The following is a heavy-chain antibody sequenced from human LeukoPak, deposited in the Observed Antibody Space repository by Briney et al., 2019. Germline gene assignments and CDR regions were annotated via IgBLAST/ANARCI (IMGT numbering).Heavy chain of an antibody. V-gene: IGHV4-4*09. CDR3: ARAVGAGNLFDY. CDR2: INNSAST. Sequence: SETLCLTRAVSVGSLSSYYWSGIREPPGKGLEWIGYINNSASTNYNPSLKSRVTMTVDTSKIQSSLELSTVIASDTAVYYCARAVGAGNLFDYWGQGTLVTVSS. CDR1: VGSLSSYY. J-gene: IGHJ4*02.